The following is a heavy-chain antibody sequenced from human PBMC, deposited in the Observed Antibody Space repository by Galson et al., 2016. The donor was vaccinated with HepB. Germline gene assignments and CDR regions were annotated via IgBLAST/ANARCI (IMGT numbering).Heavy chain of an antibody. CDR1: GLTFSSYG. V-gene: IGHV3-33*01. Sequence: SLRLSCAASGLTFSSYGMHWVRQAPGKGLEWVAFIFYDGSNKYYADSVKGRLTISRDNSNNTLYLQMNSLRAEDTAVYYCVRDRSVYSGSYFDGVPFYYWVQGTLVTVSS. CDR3: VRDRSVYSGSYFDGVPFYY. D-gene: IGHD1-26*01. J-gene: IGHJ4*02. CDR2: IFYDGSNK.